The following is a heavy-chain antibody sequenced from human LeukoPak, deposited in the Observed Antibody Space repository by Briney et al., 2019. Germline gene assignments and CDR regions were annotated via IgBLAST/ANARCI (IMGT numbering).Heavy chain of an antibody. CDR2: ISSNGGST. J-gene: IGHJ4*02. CDR1: GFTFSSYA. Sequence: GGSLRLSCAASGFTFSSYAMHWVRQAPGKGLEYVSAISSNGGSTYYANSVKGRFTISRDNSKNTLYLQMGSLRAEDMAVYYCARARGSYSVIFDYWGQGTLVTVSS. D-gene: IGHD1-26*01. CDR3: ARARGSYSVIFDY. V-gene: IGHV3-64*01.